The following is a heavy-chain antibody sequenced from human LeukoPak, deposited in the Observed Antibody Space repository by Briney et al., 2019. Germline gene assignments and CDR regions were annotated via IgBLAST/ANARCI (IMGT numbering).Heavy chain of an antibody. Sequence: SETLSLTCTVSGGSISSYYWSWIRQPPGKGLEWIGYIYYSGSTNYNPSLKSRVTISVDTSKNQSSLKLSSVTAADTAVYYCARQVVAAPSDYWGQGTLVTVSS. D-gene: IGHD2-15*01. V-gene: IGHV4-59*08. CDR1: GGSISSYY. J-gene: IGHJ4*02. CDR3: ARQVVAAPSDY. CDR2: IYYSGST.